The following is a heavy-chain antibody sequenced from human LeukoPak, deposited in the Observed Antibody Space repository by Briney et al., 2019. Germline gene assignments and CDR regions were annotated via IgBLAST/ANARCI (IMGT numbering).Heavy chain of an antibody. CDR1: GFTFSSYA. CDR2: ISGSGYSR. Sequence: GGSLRLSCAASGFTFSSYARSWVRQAPGKGLEWVSGISGSGYSRNYADSVKGRFTISRDNSKHTLYLQMNSLRVEDTAVYYCAKEAGYSGYDYPDYWGQGTLVTVSS. CDR3: AKEAGYSGYDYPDY. V-gene: IGHV3-23*01. J-gene: IGHJ4*02. D-gene: IGHD5-12*01.